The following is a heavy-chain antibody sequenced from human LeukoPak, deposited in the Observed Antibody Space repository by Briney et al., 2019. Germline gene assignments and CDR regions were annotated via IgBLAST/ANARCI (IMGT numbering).Heavy chain of an antibody. D-gene: IGHD3-22*01. J-gene: IGHJ4*02. CDR3: ARGGDAYSSGYYFRFEY. Sequence: GGSLRLSCAASGFPFSSYEMTWVRQAPGKGLEWISYISSSGGPIHYSDSVKGRFTVSRDNAKNSLYLQMSSLRAEDTAVYYCARGGDAYSSGYYFRFEYWGPGPLVSVSS. V-gene: IGHV3-48*03. CDR2: ISSSGGPI. CDR1: GFPFSSYE.